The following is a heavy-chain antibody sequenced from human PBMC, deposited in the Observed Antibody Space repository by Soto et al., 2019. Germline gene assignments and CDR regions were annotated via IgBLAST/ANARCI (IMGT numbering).Heavy chain of an antibody. J-gene: IGHJ4*02. CDR3: AKGGYGDYGVWDY. CDR1: GFTFSSYA. CDR2: ISGSGGSK. V-gene: IGHV3-23*01. Sequence: GGSLRLSCAASGFTFSSYAMSWVRQAPGKGLEWVSAISGSGGSKYYADSVKGRFTISRDNSKNTLYLQMNSLRAEDTAVYYCAKGGYGDYGVWDYWGQGTLVTVSS. D-gene: IGHD4-17*01.